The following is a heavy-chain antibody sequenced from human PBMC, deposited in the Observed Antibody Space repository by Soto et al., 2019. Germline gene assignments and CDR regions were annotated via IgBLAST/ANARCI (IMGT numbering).Heavy chain of an antibody. V-gene: IGHV4-34*01. J-gene: IGHJ6*02. CDR3: ARNPLRAIYYYGSGSYHPPYGMDV. CDR1: GGSFSGYY. CDR2: INHSGST. Sequence: SETLSLTCAVYGGSFSGYYWSWIRQPPGKGLEWIGEINHSGSTNYNPSLKSRVTISVDTSKNQFSLKLSSVTAADTAVYYCARNPLRAIYYYGSGSYHPPYGMDVWGQGTTVTISS. D-gene: IGHD3-10*01.